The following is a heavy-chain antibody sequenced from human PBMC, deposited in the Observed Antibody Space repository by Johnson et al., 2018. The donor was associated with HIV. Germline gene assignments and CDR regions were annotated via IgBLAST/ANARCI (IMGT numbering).Heavy chain of an antibody. CDR3: AKDDNLGVWYSDAFDI. J-gene: IGHJ3*02. CDR1: GFSFTYSW. CDR2: IKQDGSDK. V-gene: IGHV3-7*01. Sequence: VQLVESGGGLVQPGGSLRLSCVASGFSFTYSWMTWVRQAPGRGLEWVANIKQDGSDKYYVDSVKGRFTMSRDNSKNTLYLQMNSLRAEDTAIYYCAKDDNLGVWYSDAFDIWGQGTVVTVSS. D-gene: IGHD6-19*01.